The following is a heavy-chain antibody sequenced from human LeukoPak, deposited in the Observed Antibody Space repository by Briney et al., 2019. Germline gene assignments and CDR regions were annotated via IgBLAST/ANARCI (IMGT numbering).Heavy chain of an antibody. CDR1: GASISSGGYS. Sequence: PSQTLSLTCAVSGASISSGGYSWNWIRLPPGKGREWIANIYHSGNTYYNPSLRSRVTISVDTSKNQFSLMLSSVIAADTALYYCARKKDYGDYVDYWGQGTLVTVSS. V-gene: IGHV4-30-2*01. J-gene: IGHJ4*02. CDR3: ARKKDYGDYVDY. D-gene: IGHD4-17*01. CDR2: IYHSGNT.